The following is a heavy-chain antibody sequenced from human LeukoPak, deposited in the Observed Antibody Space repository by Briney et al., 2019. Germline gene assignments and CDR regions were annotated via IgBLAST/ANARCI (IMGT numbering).Heavy chain of an antibody. V-gene: IGHV1-18*01. CDR2: ISANNGNT. CDR3: ARDPNVAYSSGWYPGY. Sequence: ASVKVSCKASGYTFTSFGISWVRQAPGQGLEWMGWISANNGNTKYGQKLQGRVTMTTDTSTSTAYMELRSLRTDDTAVYYCARDPNVAYSSGWYPGYWGQGTLVTVSS. D-gene: IGHD6-19*01. J-gene: IGHJ4*02. CDR1: GYTFTSFG.